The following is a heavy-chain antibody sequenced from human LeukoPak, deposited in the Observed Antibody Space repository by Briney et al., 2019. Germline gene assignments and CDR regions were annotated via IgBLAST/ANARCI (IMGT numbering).Heavy chain of an antibody. CDR2: ISSSGSTI. V-gene: IGHV3-11*01. J-gene: IGHJ6*03. CDR3: ARVGGYCSSTSCYFAYYYYYMDV. D-gene: IGHD2-2*01. Sequence: GGSLRLSCVASGFTLSDYYMSWIRQAPGKGLEWVSYISSSGSTIYYADSVKGRFTISRDNAKNSLYLQMNSLRAEDTAVYYCARVGGYCSSTSCYFAYYYYYMDVWGKGTTVTISS. CDR1: GFTLSDYY.